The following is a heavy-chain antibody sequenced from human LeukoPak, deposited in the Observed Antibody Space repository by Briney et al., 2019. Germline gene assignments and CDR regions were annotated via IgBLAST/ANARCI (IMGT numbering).Heavy chain of an antibody. CDR3: AAGRDGYNFDY. CDR2: IYYSGST. J-gene: IGHJ4*02. D-gene: IGHD5-24*01. CDR1: GGSISSGGYY. V-gene: IGHV4-31*03. Sequence: SQTLSLTCTVSGGSISSGGYYWSWIRQHPGKGLEWIGYIYYSGSTYYNLSLKSRVTISVDTSKNQFSLKLSSVTAADTAVYYCAAGRDGYNFDYWGQGTLVTVSS.